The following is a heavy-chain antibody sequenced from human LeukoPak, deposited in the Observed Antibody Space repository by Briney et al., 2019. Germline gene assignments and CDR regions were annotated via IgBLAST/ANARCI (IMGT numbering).Heavy chain of an antibody. CDR3: ARGTSY. V-gene: IGHV3-30-3*01. J-gene: IGHJ4*02. CDR1: GFTFSSYA. CDR2: ISYGGSNK. Sequence: GGSLRLSCAASGFTFSSYAMHWVRQAPGEGLEWVAVISYGGSNKYYADSVKGRFTISRDNSKNTLYLQMNSLRAEDTAVYYCARGTSYWGQGTLVTVSS. D-gene: IGHD2-2*01.